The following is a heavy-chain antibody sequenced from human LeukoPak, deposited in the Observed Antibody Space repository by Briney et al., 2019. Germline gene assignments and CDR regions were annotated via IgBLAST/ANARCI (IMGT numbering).Heavy chain of an antibody. Sequence: SETLSLTCTVSGGSISSYYWSWIRQPPGKGLEWIGYIYYSGSTNYNPSLKSRVTISVDTSKNQFSLKLSSVTAADAAVYYCAREIVGYGFDPWGQGTLVTVSS. D-gene: IGHD2-15*01. V-gene: IGHV4-59*01. J-gene: IGHJ5*02. CDR2: IYYSGST. CDR1: GGSISSYY. CDR3: AREIVGYGFDP.